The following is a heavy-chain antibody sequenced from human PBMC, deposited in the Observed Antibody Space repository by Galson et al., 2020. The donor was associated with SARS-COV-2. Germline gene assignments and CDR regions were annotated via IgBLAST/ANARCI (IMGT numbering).Heavy chain of an antibody. CDR2: IWYDGSNK. Sequence: QLGESLKISCAASGFTFSSYGMHWVRQAPGKGLEWVAVIWYDGSNKYYADSVKGRFTISRDNSKNTLYLQMNSLRAEDTAVYYCARDDYSSGWYSPSYYYYYGMDVWGQGTLVTVSS. CDR3: ARDDYSSGWYSPSYYYYYGMDV. D-gene: IGHD6-19*01. CDR1: GFTFSSYG. J-gene: IGHJ6*02. V-gene: IGHV3-33*01.